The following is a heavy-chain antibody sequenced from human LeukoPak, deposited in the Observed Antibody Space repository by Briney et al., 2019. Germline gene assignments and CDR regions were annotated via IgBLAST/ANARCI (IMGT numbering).Heavy chain of an antibody. CDR3: ATSNRIAVAGYFDY. CDR2: ISGSGGST. Sequence: GGSLRLSCAAPGFTFSSYAMSWVRQAPGKGLEWVSAISGSGGSTYYADSVKGRFTISRDNSKNTLYLQMNSLRAEDTAVYYCATSNRIAVAGYFDYWGQGTLVTVSS. J-gene: IGHJ4*02. V-gene: IGHV3-23*01. CDR1: GFTFSSYA. D-gene: IGHD6-19*01.